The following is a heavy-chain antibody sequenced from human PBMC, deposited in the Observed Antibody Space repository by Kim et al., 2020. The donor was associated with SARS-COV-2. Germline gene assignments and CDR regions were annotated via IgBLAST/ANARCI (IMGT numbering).Heavy chain of an antibody. CDR3: ARDSTWGGWTTVSSYYYYYGMDV. V-gene: IGHV3-21*01. CDR2: ISSSSSYI. CDR1: GFTFSSYS. J-gene: IGHJ6*02. Sequence: GGSLRLSCAASGFTFSSYSMNWVRQAPGKGLEWVSSISSSSSYIYYADSVKGRFTISRDNAKNSLYLQMNSLRAEDTAVYYCARDSTWGGWTTVSSYYYYYGMDVWGQVTTVTVSS. D-gene: IGHD4-17*01.